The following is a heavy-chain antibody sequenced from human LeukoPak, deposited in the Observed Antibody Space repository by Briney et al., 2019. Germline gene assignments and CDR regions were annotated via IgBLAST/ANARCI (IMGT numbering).Heavy chain of an antibody. Sequence: KPSETLSLTCSVSGGSTSTAYWSWIRQPPGKGLEWIGYVYYSGSTNYNPSLKSRVTISVDTSKNQFSLKLSSVTAADTAVYYCARENLVTMVRGVVDLWGRGTLVSVSS. CDR3: ARENLVTMVRGVVDL. J-gene: IGHJ2*01. D-gene: IGHD3-10*01. CDR2: VYYSGST. CDR1: GGSTSTAY. V-gene: IGHV4-59*01.